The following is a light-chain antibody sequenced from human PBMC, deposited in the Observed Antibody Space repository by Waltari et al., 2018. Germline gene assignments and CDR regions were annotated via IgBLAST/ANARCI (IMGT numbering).Light chain of an antibody. J-gene: IGKJ3*01. CDR1: QHLLYNSNNKTY. V-gene: IGKV4-1*01. Sequence: DIVMTQSPDSLSVSLGERATIHCSSTQHLLYNSNNKTYLAWYQQRPGLPPTLLFYWASTRESGVPDRFSGSGSGTNFTLIISDLQAEDAAVYYCQQYFNTPFTFGPGTRVEI. CDR3: QQYFNTPFT. CDR2: WAS.